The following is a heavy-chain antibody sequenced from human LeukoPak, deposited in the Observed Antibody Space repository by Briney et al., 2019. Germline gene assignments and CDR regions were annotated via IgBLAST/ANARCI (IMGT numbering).Heavy chain of an antibody. CDR1: GESFSGYY. V-gene: IGHV4-34*01. D-gene: IGHD3-16*01. Sequence: SETLSLTCAAYGESFSGYYWSWIRQPPGKGLEWIGKINHSGSTSYNPSLESRATISVDTSKNQFSLRLSSVTAADTAVYFCARGLSNSRRTLLGLDYWGQGTLVTVSS. J-gene: IGHJ4*02. CDR2: INHSGST. CDR3: ARGLSNSRRTLLGLDY.